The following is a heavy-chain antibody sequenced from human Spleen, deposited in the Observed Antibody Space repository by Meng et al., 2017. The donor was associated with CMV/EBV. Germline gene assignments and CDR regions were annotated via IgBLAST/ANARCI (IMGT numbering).Heavy chain of an antibody. CDR2: IHSDGRST. CDR3: ARDASIFGVAIISYYGMDV. Sequence: GESLKISCAASGFTFSKFWMHWVRQAPGKGLVWVSHIHSDGRSTSYADSVKGRFTISRDNAKNTLYLQMNSLRAEDTAVYYCARDASIFGVAIISYYGMDVWGQGTTVTVSS. V-gene: IGHV3-74*01. J-gene: IGHJ6*02. CDR1: GFTFSKFW. D-gene: IGHD3-3*01.